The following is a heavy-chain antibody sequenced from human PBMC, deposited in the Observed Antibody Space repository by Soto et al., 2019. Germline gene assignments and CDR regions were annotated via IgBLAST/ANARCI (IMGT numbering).Heavy chain of an antibody. CDR3: ARDESDPYYYYYMDV. V-gene: IGHV3-33*01. CDR2: IWYDGSNK. CDR1: GFTFSSYG. Sequence: GGSLRLSCAASGFTFSSYGMHWVRQAPGKGLEWVAVIWYDGSNKYYADSVKGRFTISRDNSKNTLYLQMNSLRAEDTAVYYCARDESDPYYYYYMDVWGKGTTVTVSS. D-gene: IGHD2-21*02. J-gene: IGHJ6*03.